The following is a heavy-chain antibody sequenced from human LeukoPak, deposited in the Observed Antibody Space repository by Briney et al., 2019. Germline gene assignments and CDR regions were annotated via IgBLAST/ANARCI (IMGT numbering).Heavy chain of an antibody. D-gene: IGHD6-19*01. CDR2: IYSSGAT. J-gene: IGHJ4*02. Sequence: SEALSLTCTVSGGSINSYYWSWIRQPAGKGLEWIGRIYSSGATNYNPSLKSRVTMSVDTSKNQFSLKLNSVTAADTAVYFCARVSSGWSYYFDYWGQGTLVTVSS. CDR1: GGSINSYY. CDR3: ARVSSGWSYYFDY. V-gene: IGHV4-4*07.